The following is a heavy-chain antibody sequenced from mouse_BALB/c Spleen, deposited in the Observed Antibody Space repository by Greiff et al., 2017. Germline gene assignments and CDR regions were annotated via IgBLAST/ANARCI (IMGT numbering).Heavy chain of an antibody. J-gene: IGHJ2*01. CDR3: AREDYGDY. D-gene: IGHD1-1*02. CDR1: GYSINSGYY. CDR2: ISYDGSN. Sequence: ESGPGLVKPSQSLSLTCSVTGYSINSGYYWNWIRQFPGNKLEWMGYISYDGSNNYNPSLKNRISITRDTSKNQFFLKLNSVTTEDTATYYCAREDYGDYWGQGTTLTVSS. V-gene: IGHV3-6*02.